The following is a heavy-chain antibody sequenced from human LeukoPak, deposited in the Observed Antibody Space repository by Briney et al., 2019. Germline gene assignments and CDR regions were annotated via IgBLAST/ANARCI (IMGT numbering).Heavy chain of an antibody. Sequence: SETLSLTCTVSGGSISSSSYYWGWIRQPPGKGLEWIGSIYYSGSTYYNPSLKSRVTISVDTSKNQFSLKLSSVTAADTAVYYCASRYYDILTGYHRGELYWYFDLWGRGTLVTVSS. J-gene: IGHJ2*01. D-gene: IGHD3-9*01. CDR1: GGSISSSSYY. CDR2: IYYSGST. CDR3: ASRYYDILTGYHRGELYWYFDL. V-gene: IGHV4-39*01.